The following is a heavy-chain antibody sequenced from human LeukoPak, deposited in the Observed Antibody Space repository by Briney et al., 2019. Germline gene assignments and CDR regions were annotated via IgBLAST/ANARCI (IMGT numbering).Heavy chain of an antibody. Sequence: GGSLRLSCAASGFTFSSYCMHWVRHAPGGGLVWVSRIDSDDNSAVYADSVKGRFSISRDNAKNTPYLQIDSLRVEDTAFYYCVRHCLKSGRHWFDPWGQGTLVTVSS. CDR2: IDSDDNSA. D-gene: IGHD2-21*02. CDR3: VRHCLKSGRHWFDP. V-gene: IGHV3-74*01. J-gene: IGHJ5*02. CDR1: GFTFSSYC.